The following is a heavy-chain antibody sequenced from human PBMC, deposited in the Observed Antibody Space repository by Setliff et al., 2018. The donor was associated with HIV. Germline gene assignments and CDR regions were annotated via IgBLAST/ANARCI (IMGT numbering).Heavy chain of an antibody. Sequence: SVKVSCKASGGTFSRLAISWVRQAPGQGLEWMGGVIPIYGTVNYAQKFQGRVTITADESTTTAYMELSSLRSEDTAVYYCATSPRGTYYDILTGLPRGYFDPWGQGTQVTVSS. CDR2: VIPIYGTV. D-gene: IGHD3-9*01. CDR1: GGTFSRLA. J-gene: IGHJ5*02. V-gene: IGHV1-69*13. CDR3: ATSPRGTYYDILTGLPRGYFDP.